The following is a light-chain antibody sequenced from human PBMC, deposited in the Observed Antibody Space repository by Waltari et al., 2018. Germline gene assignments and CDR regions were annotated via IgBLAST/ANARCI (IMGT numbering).Light chain of an antibody. CDR3: QQYNNWPPFS. CDR1: QSVSSN. CDR2: GSS. J-gene: IGKJ3*01. V-gene: IGKV3-15*01. Sequence: EIVMTQSPATLTVSPGERATLSCRASQSVSSNLAWYQQKPGQAPRLLIYGSSTSATGIPARFSSRGSGTEFTLTISSMQSEDFAVYYCQQYNNWPPFSFGPGTKVEIK.